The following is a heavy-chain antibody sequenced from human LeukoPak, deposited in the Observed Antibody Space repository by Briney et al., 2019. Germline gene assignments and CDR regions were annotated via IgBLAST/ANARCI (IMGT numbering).Heavy chain of an antibody. CDR3: ARRLRFRTGHQDNTIGGWFDP. V-gene: IGHV4-4*02. J-gene: IGHJ5*02. Sequence: PSETLSLTCAVSGGSISSSNWWSWVRQPPGKGLEWIGEIYHSGSTNYNPSLRSRVTISVDKSKNHFSLRLSSVTAADTALYYCARRLRFRTGHQDNTIGGWFDPWGQGTLVTVSS. CDR1: GGSISSSNW. CDR2: IYHSGST. D-gene: IGHD3-10*01.